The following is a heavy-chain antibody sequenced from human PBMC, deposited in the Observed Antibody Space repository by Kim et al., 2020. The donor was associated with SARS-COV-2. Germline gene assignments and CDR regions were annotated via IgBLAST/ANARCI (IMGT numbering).Heavy chain of an antibody. CDR1: GFTFSNYA. D-gene: IGHD2-21*02. V-gene: IGHV3-23*01. CDR2: TSGSGDST. Sequence: GGSLRLSCAASGFTFSNYAMSWVRQAPGKGLEWVSATSGSGDSTYYADSVKGRFTISRDNSQNTLYLQMNSLRAEDTAVYYCAKDRPATAIDYFDYWGQGTLVTVSS. CDR3: AKDRPATAIDYFDY. J-gene: IGHJ4*02.